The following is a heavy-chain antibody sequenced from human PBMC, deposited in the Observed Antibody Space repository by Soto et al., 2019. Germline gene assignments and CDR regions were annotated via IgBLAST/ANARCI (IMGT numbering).Heavy chain of an antibody. Sequence: ASVKVSCKASGYTFTSYYMHWVRQAPGQGLEWMGIINPSGGSTSYAQKFQGRVTMTRDTSTSTVYMELSSLRSEDTAVYYCASAAAAGTWDYYYYGMDVWGQGTTVTVSS. CDR2: INPSGGST. CDR1: GYTFTSYY. CDR3: ASAAAAGTWDYYYYGMDV. D-gene: IGHD6-13*01. J-gene: IGHJ6*02. V-gene: IGHV1-46*01.